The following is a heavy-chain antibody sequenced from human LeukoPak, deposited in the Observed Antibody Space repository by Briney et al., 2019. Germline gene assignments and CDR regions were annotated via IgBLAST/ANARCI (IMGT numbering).Heavy chain of an antibody. CDR1: RGTFSSYG. J-gene: IGHJ4*02. Sequence: SVKVSCKASRGTFSSYGISWVRQAPGRGLEWMGGVIAIFGRVKYGQKFQGRATITTDESTSTAYMELSSLTSEDTGVYYCARGDVGDSSGFSFFDYWGQGTQVTVSS. V-gene: IGHV1-69*05. CDR3: ARGDVGDSSGFSFFDY. CDR2: VIAIFGRV. D-gene: IGHD3-22*01.